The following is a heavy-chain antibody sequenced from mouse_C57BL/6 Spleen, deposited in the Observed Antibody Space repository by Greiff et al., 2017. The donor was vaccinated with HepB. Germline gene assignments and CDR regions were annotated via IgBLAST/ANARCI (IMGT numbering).Heavy chain of an antibody. Sequence: QVQLQQPGAELVKPGASVKLSCKASGYNFTSYWMHWVKQRPGQGLEWIGMIHPNSGSTNYNEKFKSKATLTVDKSSSTAYMQLSSLTSEDSAVYYCARRYYGNYWYFDVWGTGTTVTVSS. V-gene: IGHV1-64*01. CDR1: GYNFTSYW. D-gene: IGHD2-1*01. J-gene: IGHJ1*03. CDR2: IHPNSGST. CDR3: ARRYYGNYWYFDV.